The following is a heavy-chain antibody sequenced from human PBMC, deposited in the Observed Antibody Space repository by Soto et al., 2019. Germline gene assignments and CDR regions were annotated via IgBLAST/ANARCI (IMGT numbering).Heavy chain of an antibody. D-gene: IGHD4-17*01. J-gene: IGHJ6*03. CDR2: INHSGST. V-gene: IGHV4-34*01. CDR1: GGSFSGYY. CDR3: ARWRPTVPKTRAYYYYYYYMDV. Sequence: SETLSLTCAVYGGSFSGYYWSWIRQPPGKGLEWIGEINHSGSTNYNPSLKSRVTISVDTSKNQFSLKLSSVTAADTAVYYCARWRPTVPKTRAYYYYYYYMDVWGKGTTVTVSS.